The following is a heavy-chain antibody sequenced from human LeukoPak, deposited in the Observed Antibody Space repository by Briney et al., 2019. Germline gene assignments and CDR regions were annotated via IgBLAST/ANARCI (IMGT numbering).Heavy chain of an antibody. J-gene: IGHJ6*02. CDR3: AAVGATNYYYGMDV. D-gene: IGHD1-26*01. CDR1: GFTFTSSA. V-gene: IGHV1-58*01. CDR2: IVVGSGNT. Sequence: SVKVSCKASGFTFTSSAVQWVRQARGQRLEWIGWIVVGSGNTNYAQKFQEGVTITRDMSTSTAYMELSSLRSEDTAVYYCAAVGATNYYYGMDVWGQGTTVTVSS.